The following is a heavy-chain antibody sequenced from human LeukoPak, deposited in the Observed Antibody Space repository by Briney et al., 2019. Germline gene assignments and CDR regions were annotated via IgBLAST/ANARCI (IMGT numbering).Heavy chain of an antibody. CDR3: ARNDYGGSLGY. V-gene: IGHV3-30*03. D-gene: IGHD4-23*01. Sequence: GGSQRLSCAASGFTFSNYGIHWVRQAPGKGLEWVAVISYDGSNKYYADSAKGRFTISRDNSKNTLHLQMNSLRAEDTAVYYCARNDYGGSLGYWGQGTLVTASS. CDR2: ISYDGSNK. J-gene: IGHJ4*02. CDR1: GFTFSNYG.